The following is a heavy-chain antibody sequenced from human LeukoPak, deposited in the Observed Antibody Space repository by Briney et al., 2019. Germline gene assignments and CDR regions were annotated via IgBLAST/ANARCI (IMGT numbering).Heavy chain of an antibody. J-gene: IGHJ4*02. CDR3: ARWELPGRVMERLSWIDH. Sequence: GGSLRLSCAASGFTFDDFGMTWVRQAPGKGLEWVSGINWNGGGTGYADSVKGRFTISRDNAKKILYLQMNSLRVEDTAVYYCARWELPGRVMERLSWIDHWGQGALVTVSS. CDR1: GFTFDDFG. CDR2: INWNGGGT. V-gene: IGHV3-20*04. D-gene: IGHD1-26*01.